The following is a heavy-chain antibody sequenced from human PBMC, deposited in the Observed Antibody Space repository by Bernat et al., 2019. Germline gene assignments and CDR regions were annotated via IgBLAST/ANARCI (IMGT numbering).Heavy chain of an antibody. CDR3: AGEQSYDSSGYYPRDYYYYGMDV. CDR2: IYSGGST. CDR1: GFTVSSNY. Sequence: EVQLVESGGGLVQPGGSLRLSCAASGFTVSSNYMSWVRQVPGKGLEWVSVIYSGGSTYYADSVKGRFTISRDNSKNTLYLQMNSLRAEDTAVYYCAGEQSYDSSGYYPRDYYYYGMDVWGQGTTVTVSS. V-gene: IGHV3-66*01. J-gene: IGHJ6*02. D-gene: IGHD3-22*01.